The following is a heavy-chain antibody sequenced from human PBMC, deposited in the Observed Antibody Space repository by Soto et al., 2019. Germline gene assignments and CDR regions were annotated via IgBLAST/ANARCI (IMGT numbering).Heavy chain of an antibody. V-gene: IGHV4-59*01. D-gene: IGHD5-12*01. J-gene: IGHJ3*02. CDR2: IYYSGST. Sequence: SETLSLTCTVSGGSISSYYWSWIRQPPGKGLEWIGYIYYSGSTNYNPSLKSRVTISVDTSKNQFSLKLSSVTAADTAVYYCARARGCSGYDSNAFDIWGQGTMVTVSS. CDR1: GGSISSYY. CDR3: ARARGCSGYDSNAFDI.